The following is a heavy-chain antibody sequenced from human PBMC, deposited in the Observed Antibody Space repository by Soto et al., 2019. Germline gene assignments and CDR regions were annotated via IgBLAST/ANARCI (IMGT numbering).Heavy chain of an antibody. CDR2: ISYDGSNK. CDR3: AKEFSVGYCSGGSCYNRRDGYNPLDY. CDR1: GFTFSSYG. Sequence: GGSLRLSCAASGFTFSSYGMHWVRQAPGKGLEWVAVISYDGSNKYYADSVKGRFTISRDNSKNTVYLQMNSLRAEDTAVYYCAKEFSVGYCSGGSCYNRRDGYNPLDYWGQGTLVTVSS. J-gene: IGHJ4*02. D-gene: IGHD2-15*01. V-gene: IGHV3-30*18.